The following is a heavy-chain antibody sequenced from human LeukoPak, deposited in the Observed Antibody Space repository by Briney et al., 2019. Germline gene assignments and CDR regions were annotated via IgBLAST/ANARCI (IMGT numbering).Heavy chain of an antibody. CDR2: INHSGST. D-gene: IGHD3-3*01. CDR1: GGSFSGYY. Sequence: SETLSLTCAVYGGSFSGYYWSWIRQPPGKGLEWIGEINHSGSTNYNPSLKSRVTISVDTSKNQFSLKLSSVTAADTAVYYCALYDFWNGYHKLFDYWGQGTLVTVSS. J-gene: IGHJ4*02. CDR3: ALYDFWNGYHKLFDY. V-gene: IGHV4-34*01.